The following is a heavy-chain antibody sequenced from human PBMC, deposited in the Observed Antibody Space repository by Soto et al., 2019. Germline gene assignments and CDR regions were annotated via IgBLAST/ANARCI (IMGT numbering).Heavy chain of an antibody. Sequence: GGALRLSCATSGFTFSSYEMNLVRQAPGEGLECVSYISSRGSTIYYEDSLKGRFTISRDNDKNSLYLQMNSLRAEDTAVYYCARDEGLVGIDYWGQGTLVTVSS. CDR2: ISSRGSTI. CDR3: ARDEGLVGIDY. D-gene: IGHD1-26*01. CDR1: GFTFSSYE. V-gene: IGHV3-48*03. J-gene: IGHJ4*02.